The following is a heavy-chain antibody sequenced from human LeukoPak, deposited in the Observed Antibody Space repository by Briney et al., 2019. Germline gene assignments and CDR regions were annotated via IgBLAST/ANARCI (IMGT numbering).Heavy chain of an antibody. CDR2: IYSGGST. Sequence: GGSLRLSCAASGFTFSTYWMGWVRQAPGKGLEWVSVIYSGGSTYYADSVKGRFTISRDNSKNTLYLQMNSLRAEDTAVYYCARAYKHYYGDYVGSAFDYWGQGTLVTVSS. D-gene: IGHD4-17*01. CDR1: GFTFSTYW. V-gene: IGHV3-66*01. CDR3: ARAYKHYYGDYVGSAFDY. J-gene: IGHJ4*02.